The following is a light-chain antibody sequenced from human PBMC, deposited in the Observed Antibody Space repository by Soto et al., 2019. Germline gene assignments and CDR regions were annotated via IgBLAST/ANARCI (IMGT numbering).Light chain of an antibody. V-gene: IGKV3-15*01. J-gene: IGKJ4*01. CDR2: GAS. CDR3: QQYGSSPT. Sequence: EIVMTQSPATLSVSPGERATLSCRASQSVSSNLAWYQQKPGLAPRLLIYGASTRATGIPTRFSGSGSGTEFTLTISRLEPEDFAVYYCQQYGSSPTFGGGTKVDIK. CDR1: QSVSSN.